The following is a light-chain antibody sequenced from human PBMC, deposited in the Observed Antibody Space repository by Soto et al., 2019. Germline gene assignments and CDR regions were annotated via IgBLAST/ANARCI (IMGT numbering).Light chain of an antibody. CDR2: GAS. Sequence: IVLTQSPGTLSLSPGERATLSCRASQSVSSSYLAWFQQKPGQAPRLLIYGASSRATGITDRFSDSGSGPEFTLTLSRLEPEDFAVYYCQQYGSSPLCTFGQGTKLEIK. V-gene: IGKV3-20*01. CDR1: QSVSSSY. CDR3: QQYGSSPLCT. J-gene: IGKJ2*02.